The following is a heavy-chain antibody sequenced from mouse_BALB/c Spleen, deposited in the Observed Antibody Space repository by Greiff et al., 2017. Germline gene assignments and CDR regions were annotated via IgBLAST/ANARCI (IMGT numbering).Heavy chain of an antibody. Sequence: EVHLVESGGDLVKPGGSLKLSCAASGFTFSSYGMSWVRQTPDKRLEWVATISSGGSYTYYPDSVKGRFTISRDNAKNTLYLQMSSLKSEDTAMYYCARHDGSSHWYFDVWGAGTTVTVSS. CDR2: ISSGGSYT. CDR1: GFTFSSYG. V-gene: IGHV5-6*01. CDR3: ARHDGSSHWYFDV. D-gene: IGHD1-1*01. J-gene: IGHJ1*01.